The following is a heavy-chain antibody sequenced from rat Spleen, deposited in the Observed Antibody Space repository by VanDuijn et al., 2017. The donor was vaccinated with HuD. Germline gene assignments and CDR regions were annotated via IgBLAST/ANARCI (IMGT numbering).Heavy chain of an antibody. D-gene: IGHD1-11*01. J-gene: IGHJ3*01. V-gene: IGHV5-22*01. CDR3: ARHHYGGYPHWFAY. CDR1: GFTFSDYY. Sequence: EVQLVESGGGLVQPGRSLKLSCAASGFTFSDYYMAWVRQTPKKGLEWVATIIYDGSSTYYRDSVKGRFTTSRDNAKSTLYLQMNSLRSEDTATYYCARHHYGGYPHWFAYWGQGTLVTVSS. CDR2: IIYDGSST.